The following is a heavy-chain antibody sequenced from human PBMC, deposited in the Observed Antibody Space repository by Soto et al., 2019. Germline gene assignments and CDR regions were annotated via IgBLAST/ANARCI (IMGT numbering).Heavy chain of an antibody. Sequence: QVQLQESGPGLVKPSETLYLTCRVSGGSVRSKSQYWPWMRQPPGKRLEWNGYSDYSGITNYHSSLKSRVNISEDTTNNQFSLRLSSMISADTAVYYCAKDTGSYRNRGVDSGGQGPLVTVSS. D-gene: IGHD1-26*01. V-gene: IGHV4-61*01. CDR2: SDYSGIT. CDR3: AKDTGSYRNRGVDS. CDR1: GGSVRSKSQY. J-gene: IGHJ4*02.